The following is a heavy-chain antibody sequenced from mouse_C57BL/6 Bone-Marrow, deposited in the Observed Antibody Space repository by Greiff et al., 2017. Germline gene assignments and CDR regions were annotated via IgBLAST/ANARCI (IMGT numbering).Heavy chain of an antibody. J-gene: IGHJ1*03. CDR1: GYTFTSYW. CDR2: IHPNSGST. CDR3: AKDYYGSSYWYFDV. D-gene: IGHD1-1*01. Sequence: QVQLQQPGAELVKPGASVKLSCKASGYTFTSYWMHWVKQRPGQGLVWIGMIHPNSGSTNYNEKFKSKATLTVDKSSSTAYMQLSSLTSEDSAVYYCAKDYYGSSYWYFDVWGTGTTVTVSS. V-gene: IGHV1-64*01.